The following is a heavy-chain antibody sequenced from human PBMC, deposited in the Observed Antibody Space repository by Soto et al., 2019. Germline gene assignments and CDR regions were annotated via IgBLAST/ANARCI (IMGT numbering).Heavy chain of an antibody. CDR1: GFTFSSYG. CDR2: ISYDGSNK. D-gene: IGHD3-22*01. J-gene: IGHJ4*02. Sequence: GGSLRLSCAASGFTFSSYGMHWVRQAPGKGLEWVAVISYDGSNKYYADSVKGRFTISRDNSKNTLYLQMNSLRAEDTAVYYCAKDIRHLNDYYDSSGYDYWGQGTLVTVSS. V-gene: IGHV3-30*18. CDR3: AKDIRHLNDYYDSSGYDY.